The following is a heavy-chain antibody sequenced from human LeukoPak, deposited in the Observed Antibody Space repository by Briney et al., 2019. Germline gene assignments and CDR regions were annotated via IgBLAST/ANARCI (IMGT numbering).Heavy chain of an antibody. CDR1: GGSISTNSYS. J-gene: IGHJ4*02. CDR3: VRGGTYYLPY. Sequence: KPSETLSLTCIVSGGSISTNSYSWGWLRQPPGKGLEWIGTLYYNGNSYYTPSLERRVTITADTSKNQFSLKLNSVTAADTAIYYCVRGGTYYLPYWGQGILVTVSS. D-gene: IGHD1-26*01. CDR2: LYYNGNS. V-gene: IGHV4-39*07.